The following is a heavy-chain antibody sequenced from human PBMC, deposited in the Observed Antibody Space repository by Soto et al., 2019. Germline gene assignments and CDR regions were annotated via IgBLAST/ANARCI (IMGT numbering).Heavy chain of an antibody. J-gene: IGHJ1*01. Sequence: ESGGGLVKPGGSLRLSCAASGFTFSSYSMNWVRQAPGKGLEWVSSISSSSSYIYYADSVKGRFTISRDNAKNSLYLQMNSLRAEDTAVYYCARAYGDYVWDKYFQHWGQGTLVTVSS. D-gene: IGHD4-17*01. CDR2: ISSSSSYI. CDR3: ARAYGDYVWDKYFQH. CDR1: GFTFSSYS. V-gene: IGHV3-21*01.